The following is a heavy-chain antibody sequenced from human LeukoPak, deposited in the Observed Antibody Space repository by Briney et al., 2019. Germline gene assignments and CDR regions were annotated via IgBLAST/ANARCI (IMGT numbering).Heavy chain of an antibody. D-gene: IGHD1-26*01. Sequence: ASVKVSCKASGYSFSAYYMHWVRQAPGQGLEWMGCIVPNSGGTDYAQKFQGRVTMTRDTSISTAYVELSRLRSDDTAVFYCALSVGATMGFDYWGQGTLVTVSS. CDR2: IVPNSGGT. CDR3: ALSVGATMGFDY. J-gene: IGHJ4*02. CDR1: GYSFSAYY. V-gene: IGHV1-2*02.